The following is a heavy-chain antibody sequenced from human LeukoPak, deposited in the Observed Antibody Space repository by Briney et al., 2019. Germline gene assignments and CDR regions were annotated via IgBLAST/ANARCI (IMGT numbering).Heavy chain of an antibody. Sequence: TSETLSLTCTVSGYSISSGYYWGWIRQPPGKGLEWIGSIYHSGSTYYNPSLKSRVTISVDTSKNQFSLKLSSVTAADTAVYYCAREAVTIFALVRTQTTKSPHRFDPWGQGTLVTVSS. V-gene: IGHV4-38-2*02. CDR3: AREAVTIFALVRTQTTKSPHRFDP. CDR2: IYHSGST. CDR1: GYSISSGYY. J-gene: IGHJ5*02. D-gene: IGHD3/OR15-3a*01.